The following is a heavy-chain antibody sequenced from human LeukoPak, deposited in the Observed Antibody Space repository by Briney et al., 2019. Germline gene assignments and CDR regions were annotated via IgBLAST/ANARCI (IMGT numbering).Heavy chain of an antibody. CDR2: IRYDGSNK. CDR1: GFTFSSYA. Sequence: GGSLRLSCAASGFTFSSYAMHWVRQAPGKGLEWVAFIRYDGSNKYYADSVKGRFTISRDNSKNTLYLQMNSLRAEDTAVYYCAKDRGMPGIAAAGMGPWGQGTLVTVSS. CDR3: AKDRGMPGIAAAGMGP. J-gene: IGHJ5*02. V-gene: IGHV3-30*02. D-gene: IGHD6-13*01.